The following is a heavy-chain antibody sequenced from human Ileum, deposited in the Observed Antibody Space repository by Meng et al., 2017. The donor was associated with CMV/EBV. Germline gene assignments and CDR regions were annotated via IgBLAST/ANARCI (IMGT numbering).Heavy chain of an antibody. CDR1: GSTLSDHY. V-gene: IGHV3-72*01. Sequence: EVQLAQSWGGWVQPGGSLRLCCGVSGSTLSDHYMDWVRQAPGKGLEWVGRSRNKANSYITEYDESVKGRFTISRDDSNNSLYLQMDSLKIEDTAVYYCARAAGAFDYWGQGTLVTVSS. D-gene: IGHD3-10*01. J-gene: IGHJ4*02. CDR3: ARAAGAFDY. CDR2: SRNKANSYIT.